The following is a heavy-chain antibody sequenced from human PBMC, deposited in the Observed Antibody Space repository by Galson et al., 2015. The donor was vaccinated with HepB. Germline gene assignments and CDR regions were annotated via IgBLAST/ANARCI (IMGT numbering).Heavy chain of an antibody. Sequence: SLRLSCAASGFTFSTFAMSWVRQAPGKGLEWVSAISGSGGSTYYANSVKGRFTISRDNSKNTLYLQMNSLRAEDTAVYYCAKISGDTPGYAGNLDYWGQGTLVTVSS. J-gene: IGHJ4*02. D-gene: IGHD4-23*01. CDR1: GFTFSTFA. CDR2: ISGSGGST. CDR3: AKISGDTPGYAGNLDY. V-gene: IGHV3-23*01.